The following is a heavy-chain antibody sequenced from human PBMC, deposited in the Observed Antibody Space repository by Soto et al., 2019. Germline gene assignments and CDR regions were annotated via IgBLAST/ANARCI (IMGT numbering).Heavy chain of an antibody. J-gene: IGHJ4*02. V-gene: IGHV3-74*01. CDR2: INLEGTTT. D-gene: IGHD2-15*01. Sequence: GGSLRLSCAASVFTFRYHWMHWVRQVPGKWLVWFSRINLEGTTTXXAEAVRGRXTISRYNAQNAXYLQMXGLRAEDTALYYCEREHCDVTCSTLLGYWGQGX. CDR1: VFTFRYHW. CDR3: EREHCDVTCSTLLGY.